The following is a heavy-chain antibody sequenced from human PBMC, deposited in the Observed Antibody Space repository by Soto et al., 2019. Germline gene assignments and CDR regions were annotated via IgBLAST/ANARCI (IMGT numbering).Heavy chain of an antibody. CDR3: ATSISVGGGG. V-gene: IGHV3-74*01. D-gene: IGHD3-16*01. CDR1: GFTFSSYW. J-gene: IGHJ4*02. CDR2: INSDGSSI. Sequence: EVHLVESGGGLVQPGGSLRLSCAASGFTFSSYWMHWVRQAPGKGLVWVSRINSDGSSIRYADSVKGRFTISRDNAKNTLYLQMNNLRADDTAVYYCATSISVGGGGWVQGTLVTVSS.